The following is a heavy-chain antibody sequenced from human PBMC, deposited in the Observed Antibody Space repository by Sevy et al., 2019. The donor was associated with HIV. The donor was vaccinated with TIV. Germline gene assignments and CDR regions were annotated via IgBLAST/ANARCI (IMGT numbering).Heavy chain of an antibody. CDR3: AREVIVVVPAAIRAGYYYYGMDV. Sequence: GGSLRLSCAASGFTFSSYGMHWVRQAPGKGLEWVAVIWYDRSNKYYADSVKGRFTISRDNSKNTLYQQMNSLRAEDTAVYYCAREVIVVVPAAIRAGYYYYGMDVWGQGTTVTVSS. J-gene: IGHJ6*02. CDR1: GFTFSSYG. V-gene: IGHV3-33*01. D-gene: IGHD2-2*02. CDR2: IWYDRSNK.